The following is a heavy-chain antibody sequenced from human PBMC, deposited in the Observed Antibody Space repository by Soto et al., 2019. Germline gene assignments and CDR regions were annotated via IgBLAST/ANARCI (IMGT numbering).Heavy chain of an antibody. V-gene: IGHV3-7*03. CDR2: IKRDGSEK. Sequence: TGGSPGLSCTASGYLFGSYWMTWVRHVPGKGLQWVANIKRDGSEKYYVDFVKGRFTISRDNADNSVFLDMNNLRVDDTATYYCARVRATDYEIDYWGQGALVTVSS. CDR1: GYLFGSYW. J-gene: IGHJ4*02. D-gene: IGHD4-17*01. CDR3: ARVRATDYEIDY.